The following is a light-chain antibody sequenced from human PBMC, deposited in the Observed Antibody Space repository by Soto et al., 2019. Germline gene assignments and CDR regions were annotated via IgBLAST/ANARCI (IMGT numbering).Light chain of an antibody. CDR1: QSVSSSH. V-gene: IGKV3D-20*02. Sequence: EIVLTQSPGTLSLSPGERATLSCRASQSVSSSHLAWYQHKPGQAPRLLIYAASSRATGSPDRFSGGGSGTDFTLTISRLEPEDSAVYYCQQRHAWPITFGQGTRLEIK. CDR3: QQRHAWPIT. CDR2: AAS. J-gene: IGKJ5*01.